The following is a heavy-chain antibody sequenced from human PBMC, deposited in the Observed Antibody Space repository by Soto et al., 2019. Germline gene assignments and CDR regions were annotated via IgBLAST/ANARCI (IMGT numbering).Heavy chain of an antibody. CDR1: GGTFISYA. D-gene: IGHD4-17*01. V-gene: IGHV1-69*01. CDR3: ASGRVTTSLTAFDY. CDR2: IIPVFGTA. Sequence: VQLVQSGAEVKKPGSSVKVSCKASGGTFISYAISWVRQAPGRGLEWMGGIIPVFGTANYTQKFQGRVTITADESTSTAYMELSSLRSEDTALYYCASGRVTTSLTAFDYWGQGTLVTVSS. J-gene: IGHJ4*02.